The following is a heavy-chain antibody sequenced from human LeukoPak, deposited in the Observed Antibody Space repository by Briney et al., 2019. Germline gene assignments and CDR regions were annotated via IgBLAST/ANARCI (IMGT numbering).Heavy chain of an antibody. Sequence: GGSLRLSCAASGFTFSSYWMHWVRQAPGKGLVWVSRINSDGSSTSYADSVKGRFTISRDNAKNTLYLQMNSLRAEDTAVYYCAKDLTMVRGVINDVDYWGQGTLVTVSS. CDR2: INSDGSST. J-gene: IGHJ4*02. V-gene: IGHV3-74*01. CDR1: GFTFSSYW. CDR3: AKDLTMVRGVINDVDY. D-gene: IGHD3-10*01.